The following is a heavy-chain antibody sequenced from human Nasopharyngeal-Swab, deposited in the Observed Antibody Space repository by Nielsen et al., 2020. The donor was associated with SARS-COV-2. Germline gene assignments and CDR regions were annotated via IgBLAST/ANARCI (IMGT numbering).Heavy chain of an antibody. J-gene: IGHJ4*02. Sequence: WIRESRGEGLEGVGRIKSKTDGGTTDYAAPVKGRFTISRDDSKNTLYLQMNSLKTEDTAVYYCTTDLGSSGWYSGVGYWGQGTLVTVSS. V-gene: IGHV3-15*01. CDR2: IKSKTDGGTT. CDR3: TTDLGSSGWYSGVGY. D-gene: IGHD6-19*01.